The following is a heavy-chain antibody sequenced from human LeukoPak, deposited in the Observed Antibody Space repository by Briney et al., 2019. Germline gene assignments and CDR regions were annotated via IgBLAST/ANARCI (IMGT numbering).Heavy chain of an antibody. CDR3: AKDMSGSAGLAFDP. CDR2: ISWNSGSI. Sequence: GGSLRLSCAASGFTFDDYAMHWVRQAPGKGLEWVSGISWNSGSIGYADSVKGRFTISRDNAKNSLYLQMNRLRAEDTALYYCAKDMSGSAGLAFDPWGQGTLVTVSS. J-gene: IGHJ5*02. CDR1: GFTFDDYA. D-gene: IGHD1-26*01. V-gene: IGHV3-9*01.